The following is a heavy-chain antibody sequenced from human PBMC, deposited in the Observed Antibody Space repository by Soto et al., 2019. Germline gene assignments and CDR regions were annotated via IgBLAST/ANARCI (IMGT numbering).Heavy chain of an antibody. Sequence: QVQLQESGPGLVKPSQTLSLTCSVSGDSISRIDYYWTWIRQHPEKGLEWIGNIYFRGNTYYSPSLESRLTISVDTSKNQFSLKLTSVTAADTAVYYCAREGGSYDSGGYLIRGAFAIWGQGTIVTVSS. CDR3: AREGGSYDSGGYLIRGAFAI. V-gene: IGHV4-31*03. D-gene: IGHD3-22*01. CDR1: GDSISRIDYY. J-gene: IGHJ3*02. CDR2: IYFRGNT.